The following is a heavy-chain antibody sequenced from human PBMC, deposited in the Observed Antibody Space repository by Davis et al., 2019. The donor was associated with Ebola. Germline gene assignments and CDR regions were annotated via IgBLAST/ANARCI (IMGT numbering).Heavy chain of an antibody. CDR1: GFTFSTSP. CDR2: IGYDGTSK. CDR3: AREGHSSGRAGDFRH. D-gene: IGHD6-19*01. V-gene: IGHV3-30*04. J-gene: IGHJ1*01. Sequence: GESLKISCVASGFTFSTSPMHWVRQAPGQGLEWVAVIGYDGTSKAYADSVKGRFNIFRDNSKNTLYVQMNSLRPDDTAVYHCAREGHSSGRAGDFRHWGQGTLVTVFS.